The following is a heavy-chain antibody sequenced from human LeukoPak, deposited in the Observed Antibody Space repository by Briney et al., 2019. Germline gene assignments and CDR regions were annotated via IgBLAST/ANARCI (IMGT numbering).Heavy chain of an antibody. CDR2: IYPGDSAV. CDR1: GYSFVNYW. D-gene: IGHD3-10*01. V-gene: IGHV5-51*01. J-gene: IGHJ5*02. CDR3: ARRGDYSGWFDP. Sequence: GEALKISCKGFGYSFVNYWIGWVRQMPGKGLDWMGIIYPGDSAVRYSLSFQGQVTISADKSINTAYLQWSSLKASDTAMYYCARRGDYSGWFDPWGQGTLVTVSS.